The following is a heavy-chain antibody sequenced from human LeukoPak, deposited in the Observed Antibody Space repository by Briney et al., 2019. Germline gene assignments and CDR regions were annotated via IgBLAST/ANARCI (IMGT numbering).Heavy chain of an antibody. Sequence: GESLKISCKGSGYSFTSYWIGWVRQMPGKGLEWMGIIYPGDSDTRYSPSFQGQVTISADKSISTAYLQWSSLKASDTAMYYCARRMGNYDSSGYYYEGWFDPWGQGTLVTVSS. CDR3: ARRMGNYDSSGYYYEGWFDP. D-gene: IGHD3-22*01. CDR2: IYPGDSDT. CDR1: GYSFTSYW. V-gene: IGHV5-51*01. J-gene: IGHJ5*02.